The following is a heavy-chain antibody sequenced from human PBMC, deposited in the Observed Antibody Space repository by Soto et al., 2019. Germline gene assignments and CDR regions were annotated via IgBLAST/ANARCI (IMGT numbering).Heavy chain of an antibody. CDR3: AISYITNDAFDI. CDR2: ISHSGST. CDR1: SGPFSGYY. V-gene: IGHV4-34*01. J-gene: IGHJ3*02. Sequence: QVQLQQWGAGLLKPSETLSLTCAVSSGPFSGYYWSWIRQSPGKGLEWIGEISHSGSTNYNPSLKSLVTISVDTSKNQFSLKLSSVTAADTAVYYCAISYITNDAFDIWGQGTLVTVSS. D-gene: IGHD1-1*01.